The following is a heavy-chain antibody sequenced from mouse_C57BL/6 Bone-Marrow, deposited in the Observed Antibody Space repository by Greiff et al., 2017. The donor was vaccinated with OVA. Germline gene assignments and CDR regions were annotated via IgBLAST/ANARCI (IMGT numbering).Heavy chain of an antibody. V-gene: IGHV1-19*01. CDR1: GYTFTDYY. Sequence: DVQLQESGPVLVKPGASVKMSCKASGYTFTDYYMNWVKQSHGKSLEWIGVSNPYKGGTSYNQKFKGKATLTVDKSSSTAYMELNSLTSEDSAVYYCAPGPRGFAYWGQGTLVTVSA. J-gene: IGHJ3*01. D-gene: IGHD3-2*02. CDR3: APGPRGFAY. CDR2: SNPYKGGT.